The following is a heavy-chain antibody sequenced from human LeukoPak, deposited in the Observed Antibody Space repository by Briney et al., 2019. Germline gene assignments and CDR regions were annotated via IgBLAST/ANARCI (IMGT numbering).Heavy chain of an antibody. Sequence: GGSLRLSCAASGFTVSSNYMSWVRQAPGKGLEWVSVIYSGGSTYYADSVKGRFTISRDNSKNTLYLQMNSLRAEDTAVYYCAIPHSGYCSGGSCYGDCWGQGTLVTVSS. J-gene: IGHJ4*02. CDR2: IYSGGST. CDR1: GFTVSSNY. V-gene: IGHV3-66*01. CDR3: AIPHSGYCSGGSCYGDC. D-gene: IGHD2-15*01.